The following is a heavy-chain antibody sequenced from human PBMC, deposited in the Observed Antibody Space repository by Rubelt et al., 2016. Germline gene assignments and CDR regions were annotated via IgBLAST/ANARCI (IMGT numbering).Heavy chain of an antibody. CDR3: ARDRGGYYFDY. D-gene: IGHD2-15*01. V-gene: IGHV1-18*01. Sequence: QVQLVQSGAEVKKPGASVKVSCKASGYTFTSYGISWVRQAPGQGLEWMGWISAYNGNTNYAQKLQGRVPMPTDTSTSTASMELRSLRSDDTAVYYCARDRGGYYFDYWGQGTLVTVSS. J-gene: IGHJ4*02. CDR2: ISAYNGNT. CDR1: GYTFTSYG.